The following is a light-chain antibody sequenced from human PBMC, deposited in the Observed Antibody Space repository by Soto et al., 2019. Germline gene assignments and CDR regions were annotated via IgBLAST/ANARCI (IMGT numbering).Light chain of an antibody. CDR3: QQFGVSPT. J-gene: IGKJ4*01. CDR2: GAS. V-gene: IGKV3-20*01. CDR1: QTISNTF. Sequence: EVVLTQSPGTLSLSPGESATLSCRASQTISNTFLAWYQRRPGQAPRLLIYGASGRATGIPDRFSGRGSGTDFTLTISRLEPEDFAVYYCQQFGVSPTFGGGTKVDIK.